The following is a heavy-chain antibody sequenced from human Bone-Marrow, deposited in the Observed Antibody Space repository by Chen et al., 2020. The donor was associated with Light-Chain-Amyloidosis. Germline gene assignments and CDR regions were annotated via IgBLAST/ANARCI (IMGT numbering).Heavy chain of an antibody. CDR3: AKNSAFDY. V-gene: IGHV3-33*06. CDR2: IWNDGSHK. CDR1: GLNSSKYG. J-gene: IGHJ4*02. Sequence: QVPLLLSGGGAVQPGTSLRLSCAVSGLNSSKYGMNWVRQAPGKGLEWVAVIWNDGSHKLYADSVRARFTISRDNSKNTLYLQMNSLRAEDTAMYYCAKNSAFDYWGQGAFVTVSS.